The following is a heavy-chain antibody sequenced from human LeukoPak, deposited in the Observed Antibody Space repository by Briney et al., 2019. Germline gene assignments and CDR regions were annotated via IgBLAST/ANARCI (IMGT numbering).Heavy chain of an antibody. D-gene: IGHD3-22*01. V-gene: IGHV1-18*01. CDR3: ARRGYYYDSGDEFDY. J-gene: IGHJ4*02. CDR1: GYTFTSYG. CDR2: ISAYNGNT. Sequence: GASVKVSCKASGYTFTSYGISWVRQAPGQGLEWMGWISAYNGNTNYAQKLQGRVTMTTDTSTSTAYMELRRLRSDDTAVYYCARRGYYYDSGDEFDYWGQGTLVTVSS.